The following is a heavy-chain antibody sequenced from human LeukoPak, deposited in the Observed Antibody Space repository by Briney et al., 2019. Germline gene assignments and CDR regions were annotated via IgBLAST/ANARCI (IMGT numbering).Heavy chain of an antibody. CDR3: ARVLTPTVVASNFDY. D-gene: IGHD4-23*01. CDR1: GYTFTGYH. CDR2: INPSSGGT. V-gene: IGHV1-2*02. J-gene: IGHJ4*02. Sequence: AAVKVSCKASGYTFTGYHMYWVRQAPGQGLEGMGWINPSSGGTRYAQKFQGRVTMTRDTSISTAYMELRRLTSDDTAVYYCARVLTPTVVASNFDYWGQGTLVTVSS.